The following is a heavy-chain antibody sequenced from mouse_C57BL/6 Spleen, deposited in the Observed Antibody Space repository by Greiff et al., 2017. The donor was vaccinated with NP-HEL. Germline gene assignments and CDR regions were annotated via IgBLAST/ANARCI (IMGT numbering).Heavy chain of an antibody. D-gene: IGHD2-4*01. V-gene: IGHV1-18*01. J-gene: IGHJ2*01. CDR1: GYTFTDYN. CDR2: INPNNGGT. Sequence: EVQLQQSGPELVKPGASVKIPCKASGYTFTDYNMDWVKQSHGKSLEWIGDINPNNGGTIYNQKFKGKATLTVDKSSSTAYMELRSLTSEDTAVYYCARRRIYYDYDSYFDYWGQGTTLTVSS. CDR3: ARRRIYYDYDSYFDY.